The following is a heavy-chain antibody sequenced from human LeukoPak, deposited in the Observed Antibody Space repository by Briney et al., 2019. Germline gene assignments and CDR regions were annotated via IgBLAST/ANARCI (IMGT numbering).Heavy chain of an antibody. Sequence: GGSLRLSCAASGFTSNTYAMSWVRQAPGKGLEWVSAISGSGGSTYYADSVKGRFTISRDNSKNTLYLQMNSLRAEDTAVYYCASSEGYYYGSGTPFDYWGQGTLVTVSS. CDR1: GFTSNTYA. CDR3: ASSEGYYYGSGTPFDY. J-gene: IGHJ4*02. V-gene: IGHV3-23*01. D-gene: IGHD3-10*01. CDR2: ISGSGGST.